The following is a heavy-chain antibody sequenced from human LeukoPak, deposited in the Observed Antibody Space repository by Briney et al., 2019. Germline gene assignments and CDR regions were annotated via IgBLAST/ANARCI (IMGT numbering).Heavy chain of an antibody. CDR1: GFTFSSYA. J-gene: IGHJ4*02. CDR3: ARSRPIVGATTF. D-gene: IGHD1-26*01. Sequence: GGSLRLSCAASGFTFSSYAMSWVRQAPGKGLVWVSRINSDGSSTSYADSVKGRFTISRDNAKNTLYLQMNSLRAEDTAVYYCARSRPIVGATTFWGQGTLVTVSS. CDR2: INSDGSST. V-gene: IGHV3-74*01.